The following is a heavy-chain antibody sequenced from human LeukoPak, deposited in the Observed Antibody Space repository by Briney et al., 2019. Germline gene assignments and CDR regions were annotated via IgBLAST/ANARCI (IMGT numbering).Heavy chain of an antibody. J-gene: IGHJ6*03. Sequence: GGSLRLSCAASGFTFDDYAMNWVRQVPGKGLEWVSNISWNAAFTNYADSLRGRFTISRDNAKNTLYLQMNSLRAEDTAVYYCARAVAAAGYYYYYYMDVWGKGTTVTVSS. V-gene: IGHV3-20*04. CDR2: ISWNAAFT. CDR1: GFTFDDYA. CDR3: ARAVAAAGYYYYYYMDV. D-gene: IGHD6-13*01.